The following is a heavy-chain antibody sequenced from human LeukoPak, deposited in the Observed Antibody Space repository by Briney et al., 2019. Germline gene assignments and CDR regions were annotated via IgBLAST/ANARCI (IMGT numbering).Heavy chain of an antibody. Sequence: SVKVSCKASGGTFSSFAISWVRQAPGQGLEWMGGIIPFFGTTNYAQKFQGRVTITADESTNTPYMELSSLRFEDTAVYYCARDPPFITNSPLDYWGQGTLVTVSS. D-gene: IGHD3-22*01. CDR2: IIPFFGTT. V-gene: IGHV1-69*13. CDR1: GGTFSSFA. CDR3: ARDPPFITNSPLDY. J-gene: IGHJ4*02.